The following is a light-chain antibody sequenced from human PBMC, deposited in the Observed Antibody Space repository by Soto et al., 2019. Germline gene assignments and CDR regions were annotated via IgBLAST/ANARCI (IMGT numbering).Light chain of an antibody. CDR3: QQYGDSPLT. Sequence: EIMLSQSPGTLSLSPGERATLSCRASQSVSSSYLAWYQQNPGQAPRLLIHGASRRATGIPDRVGGSGSGTDFTLTISRLEPEDFGVYYCQQYGDSPLTSGPGTKVDI. J-gene: IGKJ3*01. V-gene: IGKV3-20*01. CDR2: GAS. CDR1: QSVSSSY.